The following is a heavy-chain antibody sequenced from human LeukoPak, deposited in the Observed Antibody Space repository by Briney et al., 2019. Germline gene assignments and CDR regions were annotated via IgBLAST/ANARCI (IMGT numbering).Heavy chain of an antibody. CDR3: ATRSPPSVRTPFDY. CDR1: GGSISNKY. D-gene: IGHD2-15*01. CDR2: IYYSGST. V-gene: IGHV4-59*12. J-gene: IGHJ4*02. Sequence: SETLSLTCTVSGGSISNKYWSWIRQPPGKGLEWIGYIYYSGSTYYNPSLKSRVTISVDTSKNQFSLKLSSVTAADTAVYYCATRSPPSVRTPFDYWGQGTLVTVSS.